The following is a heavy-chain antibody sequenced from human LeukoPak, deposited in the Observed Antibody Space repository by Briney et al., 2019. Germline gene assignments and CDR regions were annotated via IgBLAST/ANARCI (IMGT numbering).Heavy chain of an antibody. Sequence: GGSLRLSCAASGFMFRSYGMHWVRQAPGKGLEWVALIWFDGSDKYYRDSVKGRFTISRDNAKNSLYLQMNSLRAEDTAVYYCARTAKRYCSSTSCYEDYWGQGTLVTVSS. D-gene: IGHD2-2*01. CDR3: ARTAKRYCSSTSCYEDY. J-gene: IGHJ4*02. V-gene: IGHV3-33*01. CDR1: GFMFRSYG. CDR2: IWFDGSDK.